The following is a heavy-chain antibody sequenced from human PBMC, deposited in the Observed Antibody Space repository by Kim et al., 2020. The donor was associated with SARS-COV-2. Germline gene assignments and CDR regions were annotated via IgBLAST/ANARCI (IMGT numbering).Heavy chain of an antibody. D-gene: IGHD1-1*01. CDR1: GFTFSDDW. Sequence: GGSLRLSCVASGFTFSDDWMSWVRQAPGKGLEWVGPIRSKGGGVSYEYGAPVEGRFTISSADTKLSLYLDMRSLKSTDTAEYSCGYVQFPSYIEVVW. J-gene: IGHJ3*01. V-gene: IGHV3-15*01. CDR3: GYVQFPSYIEVV. CDR2: IRSKGGGVSY.